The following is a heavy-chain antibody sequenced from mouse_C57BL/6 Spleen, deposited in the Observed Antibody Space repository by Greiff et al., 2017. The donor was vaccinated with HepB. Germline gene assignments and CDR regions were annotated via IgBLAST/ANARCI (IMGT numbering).Heavy chain of an antibody. Sequence: QVQLQQSGAELVKPGASVKMSCKASGYTFTSYWITWVKQRPGQGLEWIGDIYPGSGSTNYNEKFKSKATLTVDTSSSTAYMQLSSLTSEDSAVYYCARVDYGNYVDFDVWGTGTTVTVSS. CDR3: ARVDYGNYVDFDV. CDR1: GYTFTSYW. V-gene: IGHV1-55*01. CDR2: IYPGSGST. J-gene: IGHJ1*03. D-gene: IGHD2-1*01.